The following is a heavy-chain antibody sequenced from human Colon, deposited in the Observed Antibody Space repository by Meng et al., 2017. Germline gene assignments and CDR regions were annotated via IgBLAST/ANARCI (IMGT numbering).Heavy chain of an antibody. D-gene: IGHD4-17*01. CDR2: IIPILGIA. J-gene: IGHJ4*02. Sequence: SVKVSCKASGGTFSSYTISWVRQPPGQGLEWMGRIIPILGIANYAQKFQGRVTITANKSTSTAYMELSSLRSEDTAVYYCARVATYYGDYDYWGQGTLVTVSS. CDR3: ARVATYYGDYDY. CDR1: GGTFSSYT. V-gene: IGHV1-69*02.